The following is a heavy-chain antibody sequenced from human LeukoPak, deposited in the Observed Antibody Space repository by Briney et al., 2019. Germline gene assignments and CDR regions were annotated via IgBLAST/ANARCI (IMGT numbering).Heavy chain of an antibody. CDR1: GGSFSGYY. CDR2: INHSGST. CDR3: ARTNYDYVWGSYRQTHFDY. D-gene: IGHD3-16*02. J-gene: IGHJ4*02. Sequence: SETLSLTCAVYGGSFSGYYWSWIRQPLRKGLEWIGEINHSGSTNYNPSLKSRVTISVDTFKNQFSPKLSSVTAGDTGVYYCARTNYDYVWGSYRQTHFDYWGQGTLVTVSS. V-gene: IGHV4-34*01.